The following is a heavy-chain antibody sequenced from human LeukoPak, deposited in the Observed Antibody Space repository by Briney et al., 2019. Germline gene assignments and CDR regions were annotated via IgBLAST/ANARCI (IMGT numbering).Heavy chain of an antibody. V-gene: IGHV3-23*01. CDR1: GFTFSSYT. CDR3: AKDGGLWVSAHWGDS. Sequence: GGSLRLSCTASGFTFSSYTMSWVRQAPGKGLRWVSTITTGGPNTYYADSVKGRFTVSRDDSKNTLYLQMNSLRAEGTAVYYCAKDGGLWVSAHWGDSWGRGTLVTVSS. CDR2: ITTGGPNT. D-gene: IGHD7-27*01. J-gene: IGHJ4*02.